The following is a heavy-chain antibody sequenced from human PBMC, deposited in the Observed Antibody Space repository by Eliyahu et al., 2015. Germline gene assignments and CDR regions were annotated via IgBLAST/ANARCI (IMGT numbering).Heavy chain of an antibody. D-gene: IGHD3-22*01. CDR2: IYHSGGT. V-gene: IGHV4-30-2*01. CDR1: GGSMSSGDYS. CDR3: ARRTEMYDSSKGFDP. J-gene: IGHJ5*02. Sequence: QLQLQESGSGLVKPSQTLSLTCAVSGGSMSSGDYSWSWIRQPPGKGLEWIGYIYHSGGTYYNPSLKTRVTISVDRSKNQFSLKLTSVTAADTAVYYCARRTEMYDSSKGFDPWGQGTLVTVSS.